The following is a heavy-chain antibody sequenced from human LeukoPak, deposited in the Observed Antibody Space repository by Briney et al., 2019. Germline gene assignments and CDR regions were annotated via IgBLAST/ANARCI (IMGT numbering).Heavy chain of an antibody. CDR1: GGSISSYY. Sequence: PSETLSLTCTVSGGSISSYYWSWIRQPPGKGLEWIGYIYHSGSTYYNPSLKSRVTISVDRSKNQFSLKLSSVTAADTAVYYCARYCSGGSCNNWFDPWGQGTLVTVSS. CDR2: IYHSGST. CDR3: ARYCSGGSCNNWFDP. V-gene: IGHV4-59*12. J-gene: IGHJ5*02. D-gene: IGHD2-15*01.